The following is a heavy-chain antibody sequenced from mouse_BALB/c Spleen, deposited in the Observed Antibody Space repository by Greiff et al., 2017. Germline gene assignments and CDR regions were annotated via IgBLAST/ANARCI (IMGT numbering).Heavy chain of an antibody. CDR3: ARGSYYGFVYAMDY. D-gene: IGHD1-1*01. V-gene: IGHV1-7*01. CDR1: GYTFTSYW. Sequence: VQLQESGAELAKPGASVKMSCKASGYTFTSYWMHWVKQRPGQGLEWIGYINPSTGYTEYNQKFKDKATLTADKSSSTAYMQLSSLTSEDSAVYYCARGSYYGFVYAMDYWGQGTSVTVSS. J-gene: IGHJ4*01. CDR2: INPSTGYT.